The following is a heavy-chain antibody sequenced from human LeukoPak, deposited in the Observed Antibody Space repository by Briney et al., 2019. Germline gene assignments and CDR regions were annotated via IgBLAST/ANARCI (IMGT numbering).Heavy chain of an antibody. Sequence: PSETLSLTCAVYGGSFSGYYWSGIRQPPGKGLEWIGEINHSGSTNYNPSLKSRVTISVDTSKNQFSLKLSSVTAADTAVYYCARISDYDDAFDIWGQGTMVTVSS. CDR1: GGSFSGYY. CDR2: INHSGST. V-gene: IGHV4-34*01. CDR3: ARISDYDDAFDI. J-gene: IGHJ3*02. D-gene: IGHD4-17*01.